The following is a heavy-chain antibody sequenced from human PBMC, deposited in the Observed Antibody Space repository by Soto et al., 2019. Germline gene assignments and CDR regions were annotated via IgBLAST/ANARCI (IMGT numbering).Heavy chain of an antibody. CDR2: ISASGGDT. CDR1: GFTFSNYA. CDR3: AKDVGSSGYYLVY. J-gene: IGHJ4*02. Sequence: EMQRLESGGGLVHRGGSLRLSCAASGFTFSNYAMNWVRQAPGKGLEWVSVISASGGDTFYADSVKGRFTISRDNSNNTLFLQMNSLRADDTAVYYCAKDVGSSGYYLVYWGQGTLVTVSS. D-gene: IGHD3-22*01. V-gene: IGHV3-23*01.